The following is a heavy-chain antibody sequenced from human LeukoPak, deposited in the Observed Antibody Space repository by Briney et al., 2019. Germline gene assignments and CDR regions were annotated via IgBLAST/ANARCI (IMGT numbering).Heavy chain of an antibody. D-gene: IGHD3-16*01. Sequence: GGSLRLSCEASGFTFSGYFMTWIRQAPGKGLEWVSAISGDGTRTYYADSVKGRFTISRDNSKNTLYLEMSSLRVEDTAIYYCAKWPEGAMDYFDYWGQGTLVTVSS. CDR1: GFTFSGYF. V-gene: IGHV3-23*01. J-gene: IGHJ4*02. CDR2: ISGDGTRT. CDR3: AKWPEGAMDYFDY.